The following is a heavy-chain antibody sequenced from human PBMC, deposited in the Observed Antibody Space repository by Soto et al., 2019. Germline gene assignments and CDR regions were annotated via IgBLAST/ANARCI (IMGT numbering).Heavy chain of an antibody. D-gene: IGHD2-2*01. Sequence: ASVKVSCKASGYTFTSYGISWVRQAPGQGLEWMGWISAYNGNTNYAQKPQGRVTMTTDTSTSTAYMELRSLRSDDTAVYYCARGRFIVVVPAAMHDAFEIWGQGTMVTVSS. CDR2: ISAYNGNT. CDR3: ARGRFIVVVPAAMHDAFEI. CDR1: GYTFTSYG. J-gene: IGHJ3*02. V-gene: IGHV1-18*01.